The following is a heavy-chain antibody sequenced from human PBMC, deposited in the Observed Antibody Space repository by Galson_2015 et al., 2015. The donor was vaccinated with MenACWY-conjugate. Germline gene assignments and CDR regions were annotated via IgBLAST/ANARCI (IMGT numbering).Heavy chain of an antibody. J-gene: IGHJ4*02. CDR3: ARVDIVSGVLRHFDY. V-gene: IGHV1-3*01. CDR1: GYTFSSYA. D-gene: IGHD5/OR15-5a*01. CDR2: INAGNGNT. Sequence: SVKVSCKASGYTFSSYAMHWVRQAPGQRLEWMGWINAGNGNTKYSQKFQGRVTITRDTSASTAYMELSSLRSEDTAVYYCARVDIVSGVLRHFDYWGQGTLVTVSS.